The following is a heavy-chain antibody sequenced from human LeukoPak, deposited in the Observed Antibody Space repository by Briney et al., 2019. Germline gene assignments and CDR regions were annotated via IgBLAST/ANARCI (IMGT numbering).Heavy chain of an antibody. CDR3: AKYLIYGSGTDKWFDP. Sequence: DPGRSLRLSCAVSGLTFSDYRMIWVRQAPEKRLEWVAVTAGADDVIQYADSVKGRFTISRDNSKNTLYLQMNSLRAEDTAVYYCAKYLIYGSGTDKWFDPWGQGTLVTVSS. D-gene: IGHD3-10*01. CDR1: GLTFSDYR. CDR2: TAGADDVI. J-gene: IGHJ5*02. V-gene: IGHV3-23*01.